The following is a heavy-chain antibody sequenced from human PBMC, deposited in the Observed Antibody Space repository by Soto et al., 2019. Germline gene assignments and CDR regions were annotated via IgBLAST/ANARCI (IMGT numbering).Heavy chain of an antibody. CDR1: GFTFSNYG. CDR2: ILNDGSNR. V-gene: IGHV3-33*01. Sequence: QVPLVESGGGVVQPGRSLTLSCAASGFTFSNYGMHWGRQAPGKGLEWVAVILNDGSNRYHADSVKDRFTVSRDNSKNTLYLQMNSLRAEDTAVYYCARDDEYSGNGMDVWGQGTTVTVS. CDR3: ARDDEYSGNGMDV. J-gene: IGHJ6*02. D-gene: IGHD3-10*01.